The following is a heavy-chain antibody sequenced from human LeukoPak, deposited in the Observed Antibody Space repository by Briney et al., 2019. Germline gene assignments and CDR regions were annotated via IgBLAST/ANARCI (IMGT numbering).Heavy chain of an antibody. D-gene: IGHD4-17*01. J-gene: IGHJ6*03. CDR3: ARGLTTVTTDYYYYMDV. V-gene: IGHV7-4-1*02. CDR1: GYTFTSYA. CDR2: INTNTGNP. Sequence: ASVKVSCKASGYTFTSYAMNWVRQAPGQGLEWMGWINTNTGNPTYAQGFTGRFVFSLDTSVSTAYLQISSLKAEDTAVYYCARGLTTVTTDYYYYMDVWGKGTTVTISS.